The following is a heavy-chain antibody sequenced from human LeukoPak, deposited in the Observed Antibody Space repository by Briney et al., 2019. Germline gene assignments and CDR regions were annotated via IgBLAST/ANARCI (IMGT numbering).Heavy chain of an antibody. J-gene: IGHJ4*02. D-gene: IGHD6-19*01. CDR3: AKGLSSGYDY. CDR1: GFTFSSYA. CDR2: ISGGGGST. V-gene: IGHV3-23*01. Sequence: PGGPLRLSCAASGFTFSSYAMSWVRQAPGKGLEWVSAISGGGGSTYYADSVKGRFTISRDNSKNTLYLQMNSLRAEDTAIYYCAKGLSSGYDYWSQGTLVTVSS.